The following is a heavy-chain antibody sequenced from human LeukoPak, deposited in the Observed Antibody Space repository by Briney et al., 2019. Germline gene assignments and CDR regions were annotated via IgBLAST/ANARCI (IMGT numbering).Heavy chain of an antibody. Sequence: ASVKVSCKASGYTLTSYGISWVRQAPGQGLEWMGWISAYNGNTNYAQKLQGRVTMTTDTSTSTAYMELRSLRSDDTAVYYCARDTLNQDWFDPWGQGTLVTVSS. V-gene: IGHV1-18*01. CDR1: GYTLTSYG. D-gene: IGHD1-14*01. CDR2: ISAYNGNT. CDR3: ARDTLNQDWFDP. J-gene: IGHJ5*02.